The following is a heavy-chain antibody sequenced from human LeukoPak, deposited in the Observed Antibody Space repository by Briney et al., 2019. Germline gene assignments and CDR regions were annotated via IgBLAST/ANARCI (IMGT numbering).Heavy chain of an antibody. Sequence: PGGSLRLSCAASGFTFSSYAMSWVRQVPGKGLEWVSAISGSGGSTYYADSVKGRFTISRDNSKNTLYLQMNSLRAEDTAVYYCAKSKGNWNRLFDYWGQGTLVTVSS. CDR3: AKSKGNWNRLFDY. J-gene: IGHJ4*02. CDR2: ISGSGGST. V-gene: IGHV3-23*01. D-gene: IGHD1-1*01. CDR1: GFTFSSYA.